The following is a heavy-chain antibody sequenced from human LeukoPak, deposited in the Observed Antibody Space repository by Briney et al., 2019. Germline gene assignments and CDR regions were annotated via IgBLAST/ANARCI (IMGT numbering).Heavy chain of an antibody. CDR1: GGSISSYY. CDR2: IYYSGST. D-gene: IGHD2-15*01. CDR3: ARDRGYCSGGSCYRWFDP. Sequence: SETLSLTCSVSGGSISSYYWSWIRQPPGKGLEWIGYIYYSGSTNYNPSLKSRVTISVDTSKNQFSLKLSSVTAADTAVYYCARDRGYCSGGSCYRWFDPWGQGTLVTVSS. J-gene: IGHJ5*02. V-gene: IGHV4-59*01.